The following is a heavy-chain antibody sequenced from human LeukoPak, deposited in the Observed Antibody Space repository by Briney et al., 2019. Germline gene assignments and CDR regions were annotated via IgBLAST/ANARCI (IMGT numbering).Heavy chain of an antibody. Sequence: PGGSLRLSCAASGFAFSDHYMSWIRQAPGKGLEWVSYISNSADTIYYADSVKGRFTISRDNAKRSVFLHMSSLRAEDTAVYYCASGYTYGYVQSFDYWGQGTLVTVSS. CDR1: GFAFSDHY. CDR2: ISNSADTI. J-gene: IGHJ4*02. V-gene: IGHV3-11*01. D-gene: IGHD5-18*01. CDR3: ASGYTYGYVQSFDY.